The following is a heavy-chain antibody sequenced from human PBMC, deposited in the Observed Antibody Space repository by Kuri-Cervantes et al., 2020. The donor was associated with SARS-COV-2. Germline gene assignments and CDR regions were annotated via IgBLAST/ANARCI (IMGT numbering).Heavy chain of an antibody. CDR3: AGLSTYYDFWSGYFDY. D-gene: IGHD3-3*01. Sequence: GSLRLSCAVSGGSISSSNWWSWVRQPPGKGLEWIGEIYHSGSTNCNPSLKSRVTISVDKSKNQYSLKLSSVTAADTAVYYCAGLSTYYDFWSGYFDYWGQGTLVIVSS. CDR2: IYHSGST. V-gene: IGHV4-4*02. J-gene: IGHJ4*02. CDR1: GGSISSSNW.